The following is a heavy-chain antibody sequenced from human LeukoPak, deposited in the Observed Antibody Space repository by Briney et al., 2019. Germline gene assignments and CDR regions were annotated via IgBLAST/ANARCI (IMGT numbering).Heavy chain of an antibody. CDR3: ARDHRSGWYDY. CDR2: IYYSGST. CDR1: GGSISSSSYY. Sequence: SETLSLTCTVSGGSISSSSYYWGWIRQPPGKGLEWIGSIYYSGSTYYNPSLKSRVTISVDTSKNQFSLKLSSVTAADTAVYYCARDHRSGWYDYWGQGALVTVSS. D-gene: IGHD6-19*01. J-gene: IGHJ4*02. V-gene: IGHV4-39*07.